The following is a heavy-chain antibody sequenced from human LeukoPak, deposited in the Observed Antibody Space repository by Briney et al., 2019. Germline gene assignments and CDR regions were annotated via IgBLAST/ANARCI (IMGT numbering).Heavy chain of an antibody. Sequence: SETLSLTCTVSGGSISSYYWSWLRQPPGKGLEWIGSLYYSGNTNYNPSLKSRVTISLDTSKNQFSLKLSSVTAADTAVYYCARGSSPFDYWGQGTLVTVSS. J-gene: IGHJ4*02. CDR1: GGSISSYY. V-gene: IGHV4-59*08. CDR2: LYYSGNT. CDR3: ARGSSPFDY.